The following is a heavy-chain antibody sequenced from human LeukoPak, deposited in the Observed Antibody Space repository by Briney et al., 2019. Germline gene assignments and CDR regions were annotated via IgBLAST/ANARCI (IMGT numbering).Heavy chain of an antibody. D-gene: IGHD5-18*01. J-gene: IGHJ4*02. CDR2: IYYSGST. CDR3: ARASSYGHLAFVY. Sequence: SETLSLTCTVSGGSISSSYYYWGWIRQPPGKGLEWIGTIYYSGSTYYNPSLKGRVTISVDTSKNQFSLKLSSVTAADTAVYYCARASSYGHLAFVYWGQGTLVTVSS. V-gene: IGHV4-39*01. CDR1: GGSISSSYYY.